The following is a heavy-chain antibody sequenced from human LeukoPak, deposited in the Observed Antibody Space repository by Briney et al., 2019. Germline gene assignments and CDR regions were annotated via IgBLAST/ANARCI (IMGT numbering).Heavy chain of an antibody. Sequence: SGGSLRLSCAASGFTFSSYAMSWVRQAPGKGLEWVSAISGSGGSTYYADSVKGRFTISRDNSKNTLYLQMNSLRAEDTAVYYRANPESTALHNFDYWGQGTLVTVYS. J-gene: IGHJ4*02. CDR2: ISGSGGST. CDR3: ANPESTALHNFDY. V-gene: IGHV3-23*01. CDR1: GFTFSSYA.